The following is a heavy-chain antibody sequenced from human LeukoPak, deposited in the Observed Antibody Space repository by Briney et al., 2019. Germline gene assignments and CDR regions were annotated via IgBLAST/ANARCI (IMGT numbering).Heavy chain of an antibody. J-gene: IGHJ6*03. CDR1: GFTFSSYE. Sequence: PGGSLRLSCAASGFTFSSYEMNWVRQAPGKGLEWVSYISSSGSTIYYADSVKGRFTISRDNAKNSLYLQMNSLRAEDTALYYCARDGSLSVYDSSAYYYGGYYFFYYMDVWGKGTTVTVSS. CDR2: ISSSGSTI. V-gene: IGHV3-48*03. CDR3: ARDGSLSVYDSSAYYYGGYYFFYYMDV. D-gene: IGHD3-22*01.